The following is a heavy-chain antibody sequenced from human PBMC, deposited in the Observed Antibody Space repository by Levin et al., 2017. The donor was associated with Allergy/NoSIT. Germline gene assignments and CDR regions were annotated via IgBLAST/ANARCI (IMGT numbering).Heavy chain of an antibody. Sequence: ASVKVSCKASGYTFTSYGISWMRQAPGQGLEWMGWISTYNGNTNYAQKSQGRVTMSTATSTSTAYMELRSLRSDDTAVYYCAARSGTYPYYFDYWGQGTLVTVSS. CDR3: AARSGTYPYYFDY. CDR1: GYTFTSYG. J-gene: IGHJ4*02. V-gene: IGHV1-18*01. D-gene: IGHD1-26*01. CDR2: ISTYNGNT.